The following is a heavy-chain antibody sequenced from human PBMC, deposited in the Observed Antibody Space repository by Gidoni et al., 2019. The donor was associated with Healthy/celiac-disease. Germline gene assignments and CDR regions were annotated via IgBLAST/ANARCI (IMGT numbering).Heavy chain of an antibody. Sequence: QVQLVQSRAEVKKPGSSVTVSCKASGGTFSSYAISWVRQAPGQGLEWMGGIIPIFGTANYAHKFQGRVTITADESTSTAYMELSSLRSEDTAVYYCAYVVTAIRDWYFDLWGRGTLVTVSS. CDR3: AYVVTAIRDWYFDL. V-gene: IGHV1-69*01. CDR2: IIPIFGTA. CDR1: GGTFSSYA. J-gene: IGHJ2*01. D-gene: IGHD2-21*02.